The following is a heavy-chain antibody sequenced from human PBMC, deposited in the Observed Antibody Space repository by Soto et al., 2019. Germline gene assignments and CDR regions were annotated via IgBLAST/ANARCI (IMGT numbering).Heavy chain of an antibody. D-gene: IGHD1-26*01. V-gene: IGHV3-11*01. CDR1: GFTFSDYY. CDR2: ISSSGSTI. CDR3: ANQDYRTRWLDP. Sequence: GGSLRLSCAASGFTFSDYYMSWIRQAPGKGLEWVSYISSSGSTIYYADSVKGRFTISRDNAKNSLYLQMNSLRAEDTAVYYCANQDYRTRWLDPWGQGTLATVSS. J-gene: IGHJ5*02.